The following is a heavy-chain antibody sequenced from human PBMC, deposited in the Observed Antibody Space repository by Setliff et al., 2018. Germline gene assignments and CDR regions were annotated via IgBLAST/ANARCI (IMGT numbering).Heavy chain of an antibody. J-gene: IGHJ6*02. Sequence: VKVSCKASGGTFSSYAISWVRQAPGQGLEWMGGIIPIFGTANYAQKFQGRVTITTDESTSTAYMELSSLRSEDTAVYYCARGRWASNYGYYYYGMDVWGQGTTVTVSS. CDR1: GGTFSSYA. D-gene: IGHD4-4*01. V-gene: IGHV1-69*05. CDR3: ARGRWASNYGYYYYGMDV. CDR2: IIPIFGTA.